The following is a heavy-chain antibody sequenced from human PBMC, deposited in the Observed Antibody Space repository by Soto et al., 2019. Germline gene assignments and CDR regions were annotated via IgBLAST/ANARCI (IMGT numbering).Heavy chain of an antibody. D-gene: IGHD7-27*01. CDR2: ICWDDGK. J-gene: IGHJ4*02. Sequence: QITLKESGPTLVKPTQTLTLTCTFSGFSLSTSGVCVGWFRQPPGKALEWLAIICWDDGKRYSPSLKSRLTIMQDTSKKQVVLILTNMVPVDTATYFCAHRRQLGDFDSWGQGTLVTVSS. V-gene: IGHV2-5*02. CDR3: AHRRQLGDFDS. CDR1: GFSLSTSGVC.